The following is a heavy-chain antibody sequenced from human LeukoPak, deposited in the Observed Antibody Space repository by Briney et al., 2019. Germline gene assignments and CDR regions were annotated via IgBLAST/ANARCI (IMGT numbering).Heavy chain of an antibody. J-gene: IGHJ3*01. CDR1: GGSISSYY. V-gene: IGHV4-59*01. CDR3: AGKGNAFDF. D-gene: IGHD3-10*01. CDR2: IYYSGST. Sequence: SEALSLTCTVSGGSISSYYWSWIRQPPGKGLEWIGYIYYSGSTNYNPSLKSRVTISVDTSKNQFSLKLSSVTAADTAVYYCAGKGNAFDFWGQGTMVTVSS.